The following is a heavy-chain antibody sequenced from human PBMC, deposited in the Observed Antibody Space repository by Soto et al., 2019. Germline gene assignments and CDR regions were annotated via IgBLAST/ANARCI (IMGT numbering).Heavy chain of an antibody. D-gene: IGHD6-19*01. J-gene: IGHJ4*02. Sequence: EVQLVESGGGLVQPGGSLRLSCEASGFTFSRYWMSWIRQAPGKGLEWVANVKQDGSQSYLVDSVKGRFTMSRDNAKNSLFLQMNRRRAEDTAVYYCGRDGSSGWHFDSWGQGTLVTVSS. CDR1: GFTFSRYW. CDR2: VKQDGSQS. CDR3: GRDGSSGWHFDS. V-gene: IGHV3-7*01.